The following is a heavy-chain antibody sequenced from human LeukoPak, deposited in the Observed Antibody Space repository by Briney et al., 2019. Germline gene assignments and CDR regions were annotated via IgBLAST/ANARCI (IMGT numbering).Heavy chain of an antibody. CDR2: ISSSGSTI. D-gene: IGHD5-12*01. V-gene: IGHV3-48*03. CDR3: AREVGYTAYYFDY. CDR1: GFTFSSYE. J-gene: IGHJ4*02. Sequence: GGSLRLSCAASGFTFSSYEMNWVRQPPGKGLEWVSYISSSGSTIYYADSVKGRFPISRDNAKNSLYLQMNSLRAEDTAVYYCAREVGYTAYYFDYWGQGTLVTVSS.